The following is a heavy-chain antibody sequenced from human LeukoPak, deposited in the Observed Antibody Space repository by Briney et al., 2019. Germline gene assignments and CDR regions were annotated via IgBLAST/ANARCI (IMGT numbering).Heavy chain of an antibody. CDR3: ARGPRITFIRGGQWYYYMDV. CDR1: GGTFSSYA. D-gene: IGHD3-10*01. Sequence: ASVKVSCMASGGTFSSYAISWVRPAPEEGLEWMGGIFPIFGTVNYTQNLQGRVSTSADASTRTACVWMSRVRSVGTGVYYCARGPRITFIRGGQWYYYMDVWGKGTTVTISS. V-gene: IGHV1-69*13. CDR2: IFPIFGTV. J-gene: IGHJ6*03.